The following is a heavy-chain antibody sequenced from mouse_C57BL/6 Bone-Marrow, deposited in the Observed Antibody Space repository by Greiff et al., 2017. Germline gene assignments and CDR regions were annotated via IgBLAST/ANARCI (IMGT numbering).Heavy chain of an antibody. CDR1: GYTFTSYW. Sequence: EVQLQQSGPVLARPGASVKMSCKTSGYTFTSYWMHWVKQRPGQGLEWIGAIYPGNSDTSYNQKFKGKATLTAVTSASTAYIELSSLTNEDSAVXYCTGSNYHYYAMDYWGQGTTGTVSS. V-gene: IGHV1-5*01. J-gene: IGHJ4*01. CDR2: IYPGNSDT. CDR3: TGSNYHYYAMDY. D-gene: IGHD2-5*01.